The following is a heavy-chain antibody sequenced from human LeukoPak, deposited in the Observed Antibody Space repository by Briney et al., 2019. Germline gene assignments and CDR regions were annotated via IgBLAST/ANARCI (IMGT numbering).Heavy chain of an antibody. D-gene: IGHD3-10*01. CDR2: ISSSSSYI. Sequence: GGSLRLSCAASGFTFSSYSMNWVRQAPGKGLEWVSSISSSSSYIYYADSVKGRFTISRDNAKNSLYLQMNSLRAEDTAVYYCARASQYGLNWFDPWGQGTLVTVSS. J-gene: IGHJ5*02. CDR3: ARASQYGLNWFDP. V-gene: IGHV3-21*01. CDR1: GFTFSSYS.